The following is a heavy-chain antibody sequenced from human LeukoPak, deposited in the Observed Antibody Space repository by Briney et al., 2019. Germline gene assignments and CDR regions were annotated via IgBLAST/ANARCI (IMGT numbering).Heavy chain of an antibody. V-gene: IGHV4-34*01. Sequence: PSETLSLTCAVYGGSLSGYYWSWIRQPPGKGLEWIGEINHSGSTNYNPSLKSRVTISVGTSKNQFSLKLSSVTAADTAVYYCAKLWNYGSGSYYKYWFDPWGQGTLVTVSS. D-gene: IGHD3-10*01. CDR3: AKLWNYGSGSYYKYWFDP. CDR2: INHSGST. J-gene: IGHJ5*02. CDR1: GGSLSGYY.